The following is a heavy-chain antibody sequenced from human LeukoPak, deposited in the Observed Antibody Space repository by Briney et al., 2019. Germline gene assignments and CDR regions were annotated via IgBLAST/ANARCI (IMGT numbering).Heavy chain of an antibody. CDR2: ISTNGGRT. J-gene: IGHJ3*02. D-gene: IGHD3-16*01. CDR1: GFTFSSYA. V-gene: IGHV3-64*01. Sequence: PGGSLRLSCAASGFTFSSYAMHWVRQAPGKGLEYVSTISTNGGRTYYANSVKGRFTISRDNSKNTVYLQMGCLRAEDMAVYYCARERRGDDAFDIWGQGTMVTVSS. CDR3: ARERRGDDAFDI.